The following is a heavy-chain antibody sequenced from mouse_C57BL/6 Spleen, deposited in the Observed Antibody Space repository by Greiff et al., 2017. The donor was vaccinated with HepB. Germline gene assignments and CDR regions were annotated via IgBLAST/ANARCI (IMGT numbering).Heavy chain of an antibody. D-gene: IGHD2-1*01. Sequence: VKLQESGPELVKPGASVKISCKASGYAFSSSWMNWVKQRPGKGLEWIGRIYPGDGDTNYNGKFKGKATLTADKSSSTAYMQLSSLTSEDSAVYFCARSTPHYFAMDYWGQGTSVTVSS. CDR3: ARSTPHYFAMDY. CDR2: IYPGDGDT. CDR1: GYAFSSSW. J-gene: IGHJ4*01. V-gene: IGHV1-82*01.